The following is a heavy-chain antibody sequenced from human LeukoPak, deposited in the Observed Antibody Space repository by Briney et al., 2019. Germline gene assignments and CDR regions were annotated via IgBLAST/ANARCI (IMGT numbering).Heavy chain of an antibody. CDR3: ARGRGNASGWPY. V-gene: IGHV1-69*05. CDR1: GGTFSSYA. D-gene: IGHD6-19*01. CDR2: IIHIFGTA. J-gene: IGHJ4*02. Sequence: ASVKVSCKASGGTFSSYAISWVRQAPGQGLEWMGRIIHIFGTANYAQKFQGRVTITTDESTSTAYMELSSLRSEDTAVYYCARGRGNASGWPYWGQGTLVTVSS.